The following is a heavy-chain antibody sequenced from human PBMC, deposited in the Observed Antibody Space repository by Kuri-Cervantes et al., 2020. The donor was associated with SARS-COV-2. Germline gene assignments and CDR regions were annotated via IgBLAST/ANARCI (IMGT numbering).Heavy chain of an antibody. V-gene: IGHV4-38-2*02. J-gene: IGHJ5*02. Sequence: ESLKISCAVSGYSISSGYYWGWIRQPPGKGLEWIGSIYHSGSTYYNPSLKGRVTISVDPSKNKFSLKLSSVTAADTAVYYCARDLFMRVVVETNWFDPRGQGTLVTVSS. CDR1: GYSISSGYY. D-gene: IGHD2-15*01. CDR2: IYHSGST. CDR3: ARDLFMRVVVETNWFDP.